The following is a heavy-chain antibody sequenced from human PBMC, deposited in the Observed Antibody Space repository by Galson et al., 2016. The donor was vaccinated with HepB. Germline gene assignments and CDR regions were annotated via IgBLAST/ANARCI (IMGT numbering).Heavy chain of an antibody. J-gene: IGHJ4*02. CDR1: GFAFGRFA. Sequence: SLRLSCAASGFAFGRFAMHWVRQAPGKGLEWVALISYDGSNTYYPDSVKGRFTISRDNSKNTLFLQMDRLRADDTAVYFCARDSGPAWSYLDYWGQGSLVTVSS. CDR2: ISYDGSNT. V-gene: IGHV3-30-3*01. D-gene: IGHD2-15*01. CDR3: ARDSGPAWSYLDY.